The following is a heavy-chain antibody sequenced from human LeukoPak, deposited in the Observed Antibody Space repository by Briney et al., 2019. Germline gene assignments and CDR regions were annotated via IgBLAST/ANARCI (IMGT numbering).Heavy chain of an antibody. D-gene: IGHD6-19*01. CDR1: GYTFTGYY. Sequence: ASVKVSCKASGYTFTGYYMHWVRQAPGQGLEWMGWINPNSGGTNYAQKFQGRVTMTRDTSISTAYMELSRLRSDDTAVYYCARDLGRIAVAQRGWSFDYWGQGTLVTVSS. CDR3: ARDLGRIAVAQRGWSFDY. J-gene: IGHJ4*02. V-gene: IGHV1-2*02. CDR2: INPNSGGT.